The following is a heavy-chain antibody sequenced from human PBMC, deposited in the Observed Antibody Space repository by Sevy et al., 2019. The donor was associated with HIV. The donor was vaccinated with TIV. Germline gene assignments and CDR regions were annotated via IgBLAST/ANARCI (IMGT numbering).Heavy chain of an antibody. V-gene: IGHV3-33*01. CDR2: IFNDGKTK. D-gene: IGHD2-21*02. CDR1: GFIFSRYV. Sequence: GGSLRLSCKASGFIFSRYVVHWVRQAPGKGLEWVAYIFNDGKTKYYGDPVKGRFTISRDDSKNTLYLQMDSLRAEDTAVYYCARESGSDWYLDYWGQGTLVTVSS. CDR3: ARESGSDWYLDY. J-gene: IGHJ4*02.